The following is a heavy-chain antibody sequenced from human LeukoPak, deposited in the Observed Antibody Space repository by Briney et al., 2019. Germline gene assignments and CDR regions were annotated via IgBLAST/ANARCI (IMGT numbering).Heavy chain of an antibody. Sequence: GGSLRLSCAASGFTFSSYSMNWVRQAPGKGLEWVSSISSSSSYIYYADSVKGRFTISGDNAKNSLYLQMSILRAEDAAVYYCARVSYYGSGTDYWSQGTLVTVSS. CDR1: GFTFSSYS. CDR2: ISSSSSYI. CDR3: ARVSYYGSGTDY. J-gene: IGHJ4*02. V-gene: IGHV3-21*01. D-gene: IGHD3-10*01.